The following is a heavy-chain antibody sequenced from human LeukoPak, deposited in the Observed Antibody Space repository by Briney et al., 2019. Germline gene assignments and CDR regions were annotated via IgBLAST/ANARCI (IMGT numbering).Heavy chain of an antibody. CDR1: GESFSGYY. CDR3: ARDQRRGDYGDYFDY. Sequence: SETLSLTCAVYGESFSGYYWSWIRQPPGKGLEWIAEITHTGSTNYNPSLKSRVTISVDTSKNQFSLKLSSVTAADTAVYYCARDQRRGDYGDYFDYWGQGTLVTVSS. CDR2: ITHTGST. J-gene: IGHJ4*02. V-gene: IGHV4-34*01. D-gene: IGHD4-17*01.